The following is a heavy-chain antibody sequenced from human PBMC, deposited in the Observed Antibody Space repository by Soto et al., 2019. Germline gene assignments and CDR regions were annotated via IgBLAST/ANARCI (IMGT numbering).Heavy chain of an antibody. Sequence: PGGSLRLSCAASGFTFSSYGMHWVRQAPGKGLEWVAVISYDGSNKYYADSVKGRFTISRDNSKNTLYLQMNSLRAEDTAAYYCAKDKGLRNYYDSSGYYFDAFDIWGQGTMVTVSS. CDR3: AKDKGLRNYYDSSGYYFDAFDI. D-gene: IGHD3-22*01. J-gene: IGHJ3*02. CDR2: ISYDGSNK. CDR1: GFTFSSYG. V-gene: IGHV3-30*18.